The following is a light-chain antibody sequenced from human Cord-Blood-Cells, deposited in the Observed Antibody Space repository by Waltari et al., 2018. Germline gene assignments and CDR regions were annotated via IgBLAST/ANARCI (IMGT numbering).Light chain of an antibody. J-gene: IGKJ3*01. CDR1: QSISSW. CDR2: DAS. CDR3: QQYNSYIFT. Sequence: DIQMTQSPSTLSASVGDRVTITCRASQSISSWLAWYQQKPGKAPKLLIYDASSLESGVPSRFSGSGSGTEVTLTISSLQPDDFATYYYQQYNSYIFTFGPGTKVDIK. V-gene: IGKV1-5*01.